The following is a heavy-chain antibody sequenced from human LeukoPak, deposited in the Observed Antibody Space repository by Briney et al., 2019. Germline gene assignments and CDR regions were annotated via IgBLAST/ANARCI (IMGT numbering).Heavy chain of an antibody. CDR1: GGSITSYY. J-gene: IGHJ4*02. Sequence: SETLSLTCTVSGGSITSYYWSWIRQPPGKGLEWIGYIYYSGSTNYNPSLKSRVTISVDTSKNQFSLNLSSVTAADTAVYYCARLTRRSGNYFENWGQGTLVIVSS. CDR2: IYYSGST. CDR3: ARLTRRSGNYFEN. D-gene: IGHD1-1*01. V-gene: IGHV4-59*01.